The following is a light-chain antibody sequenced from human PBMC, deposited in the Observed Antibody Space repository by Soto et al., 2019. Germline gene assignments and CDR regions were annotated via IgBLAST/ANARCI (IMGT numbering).Light chain of an antibody. CDR3: QKYKGSPRT. CDR1: QGINNT. V-gene: IGKV1-27*01. Sequence: DIQLTQSPSSLSASVGDRVTITCRASQGINNTLAWYQQKSGKVPSLLIFAASTLQSGVPSRFSGSGFGTHFTLTISGLQAEDVATYYCQKYKGSPRTFGQGTKVEMK. CDR2: AAS. J-gene: IGKJ1*01.